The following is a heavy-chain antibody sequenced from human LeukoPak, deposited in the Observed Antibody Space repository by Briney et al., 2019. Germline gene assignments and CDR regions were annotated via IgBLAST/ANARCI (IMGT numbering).Heavy chain of an antibody. Sequence: GGSLRLSCAASGFTFSSHGMNWVRQAPGKGLEWVSYISSSSSNIYYADSVKGRFTISRDNAKKSLYLQMNSLRAEDTAVYYCAKVVWTGSPDYWGQGTLVTVSS. CDR1: GFTFSSHG. V-gene: IGHV3-48*01. CDR2: ISSSSSNI. D-gene: IGHD3/OR15-3a*01. J-gene: IGHJ4*02. CDR3: AKVVWTGSPDY.